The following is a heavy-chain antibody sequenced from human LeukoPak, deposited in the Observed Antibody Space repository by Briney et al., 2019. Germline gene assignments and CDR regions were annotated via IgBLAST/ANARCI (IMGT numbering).Heavy chain of an antibody. D-gene: IGHD3-22*01. Sequence: ASVKVSCKASGGTFSKYAISWVRQAPGQGLEWMGGIIPIFGTVTYAQKFQGRVTITADDSTSTVYMDLSSLSSEGSAVYYCARDTAISYSDSTTYYYYGMDVWGQGTTVTVSS. J-gene: IGHJ6*02. CDR2: IIPIFGTV. V-gene: IGHV1-69*13. CDR3: ARDTAISYSDSTTYYYYGMDV. CDR1: GGTFSKYA.